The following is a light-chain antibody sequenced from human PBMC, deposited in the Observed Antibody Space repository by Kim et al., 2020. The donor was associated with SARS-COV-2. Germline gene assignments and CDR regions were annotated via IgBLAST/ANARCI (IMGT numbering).Light chain of an antibody. CDR3: QHRGNWPPALT. Sequence: SPGEPSTLSCMARHNVGISLACYQQTPGQAPRLLIYDAAIRAAGIPDRFSGSGSGTDFTLTIGSLAPEDFAIYYCQHRGNWPPALTFGGVTKLEI. CDR1: HNVGIS. CDR2: DAA. J-gene: IGKJ4*01. V-gene: IGKV3-11*01.